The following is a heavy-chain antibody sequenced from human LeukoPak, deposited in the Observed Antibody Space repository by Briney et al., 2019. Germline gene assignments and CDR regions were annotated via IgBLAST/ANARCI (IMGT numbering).Heavy chain of an antibody. D-gene: IGHD6-13*01. V-gene: IGHV1-69*01. J-gene: IGHJ4*02. CDR3: ARKQQLVMGPFDY. CDR1: GGTFSSYA. CDR2: IIPIFGTA. Sequence: SVTVSCKASGGTFSSYAISWVRQAPGQGLEWMGGIIPIFGTANYAQKFQGRVTITADESTSTAYMELSSLRSEDTAVYYCARKQQLVMGPFDYWGQGTLVTVSS.